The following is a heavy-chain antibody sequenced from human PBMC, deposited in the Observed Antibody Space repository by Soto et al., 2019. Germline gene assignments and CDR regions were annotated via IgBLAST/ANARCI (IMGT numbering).Heavy chain of an antibody. CDR1: GGSFSGYY. J-gene: IGHJ4*02. Sequence: SETLSLTCAVYGGSFSGYYWSWIRQPPGKGLEWIGEINHSGSTNYNPSLKSRVTISVDTSKNQFSLKLSSVTAADTAVYYCARGRPPVGFQSRWEQQLVRALSREGSRYFDYWGQGTLVTVSS. V-gene: IGHV4-34*01. CDR3: ARGRPPVGFQSRWEQQLVRALSREGSRYFDY. CDR2: INHSGST. D-gene: IGHD6-13*01.